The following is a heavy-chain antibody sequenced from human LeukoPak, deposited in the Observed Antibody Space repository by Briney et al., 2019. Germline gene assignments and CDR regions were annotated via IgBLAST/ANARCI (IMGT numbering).Heavy chain of an antibody. Sequence: GGSLRLSCAASGFTFNNYAMSWVRQAPGKGLEWVSYISSSSSTIYYADSVKGRFTISRDNAKNSLYLQMNSLRAEDTAVYYCARDVLNRGPYFDYWGQGTLVTVSS. V-gene: IGHV3-48*01. D-gene: IGHD1-14*01. CDR3: ARDVLNRGPYFDY. CDR2: ISSSSSTI. CDR1: GFTFNNYA. J-gene: IGHJ4*02.